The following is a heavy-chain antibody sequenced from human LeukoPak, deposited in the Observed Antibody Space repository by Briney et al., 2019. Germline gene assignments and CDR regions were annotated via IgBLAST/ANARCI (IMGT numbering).Heavy chain of an antibody. D-gene: IGHD3-22*01. CDR2: IYYSGST. CDR1: GGSISSGGYY. Sequence: SETLSLTCTVSGGSISSGGYYWSWIRQHPGKGLEWIGYIYYSGSTYYNPSLKSRVTISVDTSKNQFSLKLSSVTAADTAMYYCARMDYYDSSGYYFDYWGQGTLVTVSS. J-gene: IGHJ4*02. CDR3: ARMDYYDSSGYYFDY. V-gene: IGHV4-31*03.